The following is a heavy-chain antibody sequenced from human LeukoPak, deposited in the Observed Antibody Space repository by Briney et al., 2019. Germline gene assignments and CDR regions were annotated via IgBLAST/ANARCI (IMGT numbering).Heavy chain of an antibody. Sequence: GGSLRLSCAASGFTFSNAWMGWVRQAPGKGLEWVGRIKSKTDGGTTEYAASVKGRFTISRDDSKSIAYLQMNSLKTEDTAVYYCTRVQGGYSYENFDYWGQGTLVTVSS. CDR2: IKSKTDGGTT. V-gene: IGHV3-15*01. J-gene: IGHJ4*02. CDR3: TRVQGGYSYENFDY. D-gene: IGHD5-18*01. CDR1: GFTFSNAW.